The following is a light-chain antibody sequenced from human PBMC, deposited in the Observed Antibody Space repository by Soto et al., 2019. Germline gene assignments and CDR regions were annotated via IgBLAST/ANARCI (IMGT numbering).Light chain of an antibody. Sequence: QSVLTQPPSVSGAPGQRVTISCTGSSSNIGAGYDVHWYQQLPGTAPKLLIYANINRPAGVPDRFSGSKSGTSASLAITGLQAEDEADYYCQSYDSSPSGYVFGTGTKLNVL. J-gene: IGLJ1*01. CDR3: QSYDSSPSGYV. CDR2: ANI. V-gene: IGLV1-40*01. CDR1: SSNIGAGYD.